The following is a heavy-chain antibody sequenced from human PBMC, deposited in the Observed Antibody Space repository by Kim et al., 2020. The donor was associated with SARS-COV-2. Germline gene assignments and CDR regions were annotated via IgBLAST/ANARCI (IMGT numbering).Heavy chain of an antibody. D-gene: IGHD2-2*01. J-gene: IGHJ6*02. V-gene: IGHV1-24*01. Sequence: ASVKVSCKVSGYTLTELSMHWVRQAPGKGLEWIGGFDPEDGETIYAQKFQGRVTMTEDTSTDTAYMELSSLRSEDTAVYYCATVPRRSTSCSGWLRCPYYYYGRDGWGQGTTVTVSS. CDR2: FDPEDGET. CDR3: ATVPRRSTSCSGWLRCPYYYYGRDG. CDR1: GYTLTELS.